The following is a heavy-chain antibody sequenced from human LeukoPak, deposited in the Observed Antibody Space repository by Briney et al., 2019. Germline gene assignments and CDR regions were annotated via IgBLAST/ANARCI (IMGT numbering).Heavy chain of an antibody. V-gene: IGHV3-73*01. CDR3: TRLSCGGDCYSHVSDY. Sequence: GGSLRLSCAASGFTFSGSAMHWVRQASGKGLEWVGRIRSKANSYATAYAASVKGRFTISRDDSKNTAYLQMNSLKTEDTAVYYCTRLSCGGDCYSHVSDYWGQGALVTVSS. CDR1: GFTFSGSA. D-gene: IGHD2-21*02. J-gene: IGHJ4*02. CDR2: IRSKANSYAT.